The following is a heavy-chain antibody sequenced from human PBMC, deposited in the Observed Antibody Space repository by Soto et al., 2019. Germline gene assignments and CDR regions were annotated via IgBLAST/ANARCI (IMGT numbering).Heavy chain of an antibody. D-gene: IGHD3-10*01. CDR1: GFTLSSYW. Sequence: PGGSLRLSCAASGFTLSSYWMSWVRQAPGKGLEWVGRIKSKTDGGTTDYAAPVKGRFTISRDDSKNTLYLQMNSLKTEDTAVYYCTTRGNMVRGVPTIDYWGQGTLVTVSS. CDR2: IKSKTDGGTT. J-gene: IGHJ4*02. V-gene: IGHV3-15*01. CDR3: TTRGNMVRGVPTIDY.